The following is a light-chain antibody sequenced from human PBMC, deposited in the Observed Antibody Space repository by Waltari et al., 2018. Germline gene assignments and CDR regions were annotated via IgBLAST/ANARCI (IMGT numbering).Light chain of an antibody. V-gene: IGKV3-20*01. Sequence: EIVLTQSPGTLSLSQGERASLSCKASQSVSSIHLAWYQQKPGQVPWRLIYGACSRATGIPDRFSGSGSGTAFTLTISRLEPEDFAVYYCHQYGTSPPMYTFGQGTKLEIK. CDR3: HQYGTSPPMYT. CDR1: QSVSSIH. J-gene: IGKJ2*01. CDR2: GAC.